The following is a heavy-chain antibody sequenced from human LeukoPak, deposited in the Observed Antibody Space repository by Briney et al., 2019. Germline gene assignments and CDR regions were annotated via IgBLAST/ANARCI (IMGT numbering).Heavy chain of an antibody. V-gene: IGHV3-53*01. Sequence: TGGSLRLSCAASGFTVSSNYMSWVRQAPGKGLEWVSVIYSGGSTYYADSVKGRFTISRDNSKNTLYLQMNSLRAEDTAVYYCATSIVGATTGIDYWGQGTLVTVSP. CDR2: IYSGGST. D-gene: IGHD1-26*01. CDR1: GFTVSSNY. J-gene: IGHJ4*02. CDR3: ATSIVGATTGIDY.